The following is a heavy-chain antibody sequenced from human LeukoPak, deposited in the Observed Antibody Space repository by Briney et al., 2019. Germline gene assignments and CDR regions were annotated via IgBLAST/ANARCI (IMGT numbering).Heavy chain of an antibody. CDR1: GASITGYY. V-gene: IGHV4-4*07. J-gene: IGHJ2*01. CDR3: ARLLGSSGYAGDWYFDL. CDR2: LYTNGTV. Sequence: PSETLSLTCSVSGASITGYYWTWIRQPVGKGLEWFGRLYTNGTVNYNPSLRSRVTMSRDTSRNQFSLKLTSVTAADTAVYYCARLLGSSGYAGDWYFDLWGPGALVTVSS. D-gene: IGHD3-22*01.